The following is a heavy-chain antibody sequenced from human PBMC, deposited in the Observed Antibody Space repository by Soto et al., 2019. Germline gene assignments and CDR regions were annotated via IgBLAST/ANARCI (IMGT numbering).Heavy chain of an antibody. CDR1: GYTFRNYG. Sequence: VQLVQSGAEVKKPGASVKVSCEAYGYTFRNYGITWVRQAPGQGLEWIGWVSGYNRNTNYAQKFEDRVTMTTDTSTSIAYLELRRLRIDGTAVYYCARERQWDPLPYWGPGTLLVVS. V-gene: IGHV1-18*01. J-gene: IGHJ4*02. D-gene: IGHD1-26*01. CDR2: VSGYNRNT. CDR3: ARERQWDPLPY.